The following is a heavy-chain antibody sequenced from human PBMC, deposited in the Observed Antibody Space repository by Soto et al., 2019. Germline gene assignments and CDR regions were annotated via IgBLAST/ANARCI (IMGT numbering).Heavy chain of an antibody. J-gene: IGHJ5*02. CDR2: IIPIFGTA. CDR3: ARGLRYFDWLLEGWSDP. Sequence: SVKVSCKASGGTFSSYAISWVRQAPGQGLEWMGGIIPIFGTANYAQKFQGRVTITADKSTSTAYMELSSLRSEDTAVYYCARGLRYFDWLLEGWSDPWGQGTLVTVSS. V-gene: IGHV1-69*06. D-gene: IGHD3-9*01. CDR1: GGTFSSYA.